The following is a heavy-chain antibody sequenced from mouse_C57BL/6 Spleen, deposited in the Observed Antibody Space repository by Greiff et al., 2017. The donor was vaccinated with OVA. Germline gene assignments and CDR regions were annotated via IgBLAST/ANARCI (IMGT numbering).Heavy chain of an antibody. CDR2: IDPSDSYT. Sequence: QVQLQQPGAELVRPGTSVKLSCKASGYTFTSYWMHWVKQRPGQGLEWIGVIDPSDSYTNYNQKFKGKATLTVDTSSSTAYMQLSSLTYEDSAVYYCAREGGKTYWGQGTTLTVSS. V-gene: IGHV1-59*01. CDR3: AREGGKTY. CDR1: GYTFTSYW. J-gene: IGHJ2*01.